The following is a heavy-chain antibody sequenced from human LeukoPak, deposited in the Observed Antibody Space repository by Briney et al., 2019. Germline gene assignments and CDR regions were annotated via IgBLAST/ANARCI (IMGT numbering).Heavy chain of an antibody. J-gene: IGHJ4*02. CDR2: IDPSDSYT. V-gene: IGHV5-10-1*01. Sequence: GESLKISCKGSGYSFTSYWISWVRQMPGKGLEWMGRIDPSDSYTNYSPSFQGHVTISADKSISTAYLQWSGLKAPDTATYYCASGPLGIVATFEDWGQGTLVTVSS. CDR1: GYSFTSYW. D-gene: IGHD5-12*01. CDR3: ASGPLGIVATFED.